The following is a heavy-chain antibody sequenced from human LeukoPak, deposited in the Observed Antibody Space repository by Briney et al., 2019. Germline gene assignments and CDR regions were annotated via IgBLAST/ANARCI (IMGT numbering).Heavy chain of an antibody. D-gene: IGHD3-10*01. CDR3: AREGYYGSGSPPSLYFDY. V-gene: IGHV3-30-3*01. J-gene: IGHJ4*02. Sequence: GGSLRLSCAASGFTFRNYVIHWVRQAPGKGLEWVAVTSSDLNVELYADSVKGRFTISRDNSRSTLYLQMNSLRPEDTAIYYCAREGYYGSGSPPSLYFDYWGQGTLVTVSS. CDR1: GFTFRNYV. CDR2: TSSDLNVE.